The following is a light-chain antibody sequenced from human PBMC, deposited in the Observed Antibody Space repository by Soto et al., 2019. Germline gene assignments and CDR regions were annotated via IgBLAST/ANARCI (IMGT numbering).Light chain of an antibody. CDR3: QQYAGSPRT. CDR1: QNLGTLY. CDR2: SAS. J-gene: IGKJ1*01. Sequence: LFTQSPCTLSLSPGERGTLSCRASQNLGTLYLAWFQQKSGQAPRLLIYSASRRATGVPDRFTGSGSGTDFTLTINRVEPEDFAVYFCQQYAGSPRTFGQGTKVDI. V-gene: IGKV3-20*01.